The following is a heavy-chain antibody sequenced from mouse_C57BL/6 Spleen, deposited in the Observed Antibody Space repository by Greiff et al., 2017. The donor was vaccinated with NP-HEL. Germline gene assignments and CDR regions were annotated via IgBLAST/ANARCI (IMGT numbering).Heavy chain of an antibody. Sequence: DVQLVESGGGLVQPGGSLSLSCAASGFTFTDYYMSWVRQPPGKALEWLGFIRNKANGYTTEYSASVKGRFTISRDNSQSILYLQMNALRAEDSATYYCARSLRGYFDYWGQGTTLTVSS. CDR3: ARSLRGYFDY. J-gene: IGHJ2*01. V-gene: IGHV7-3*01. CDR2: IRNKANGYTT. CDR1: GFTFTDYY.